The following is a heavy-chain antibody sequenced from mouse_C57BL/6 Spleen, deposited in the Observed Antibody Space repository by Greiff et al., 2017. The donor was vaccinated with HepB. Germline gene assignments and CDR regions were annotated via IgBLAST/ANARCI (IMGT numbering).Heavy chain of an antibody. V-gene: IGHV2-9-1*01. J-gene: IGHJ4*01. D-gene: IGHD4-1*02. CDR1: GFSFTSYA. CDR2: IWTGGGT. Sequence: VQLVESGPGLVAPSQSLSISCTVSGFSFTSYAISWVRQPPGKGLEWLGVIWTGGGTNYNSALKSRLSISKDNSKSQVFLKRNSLQTADTARYYCARGPQLGQDAMDYWGQGTSVTVSS. CDR3: ARGPQLGQDAMDY.